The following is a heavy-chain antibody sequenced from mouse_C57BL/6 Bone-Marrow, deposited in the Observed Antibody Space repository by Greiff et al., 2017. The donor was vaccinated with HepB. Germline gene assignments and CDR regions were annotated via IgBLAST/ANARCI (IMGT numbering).Heavy chain of an antibody. CDR3: ARSDDYDDDYYAMDY. CDR2: IYPRDGST. V-gene: IGHV1-78*01. Sequence: VKLMESDAELVKPGASVKISCKVSGYTFTDHTIHWMKQRPEQGLEWIGYIYPRDGSTKYTEKFKGKATLTAYKSSSTAYMQLNSLTSEDSAVDFCARSDDYDDDYYAMDYWGQGTSVTVSS. J-gene: IGHJ4*01. D-gene: IGHD2-4*01. CDR1: GYTFTDHT.